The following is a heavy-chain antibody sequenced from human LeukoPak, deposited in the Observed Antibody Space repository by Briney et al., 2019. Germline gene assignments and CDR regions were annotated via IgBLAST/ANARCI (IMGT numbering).Heavy chain of an antibody. D-gene: IGHD3-22*01. CDR1: GGSISSGSYY. Sequence: SSETLSLTCTVSGGSISSGSYYWSWIRQPAGKGLEWIGRIYTSGSTNYNPSLKSRVTISVDTSKNQFSLKLSSVTAADTAVCYCARDLHYYDSSGYREDLRAFDIWGQGTMVTVSS. J-gene: IGHJ3*02. CDR3: ARDLHYYDSSGYREDLRAFDI. CDR2: IYTSGST. V-gene: IGHV4-61*02.